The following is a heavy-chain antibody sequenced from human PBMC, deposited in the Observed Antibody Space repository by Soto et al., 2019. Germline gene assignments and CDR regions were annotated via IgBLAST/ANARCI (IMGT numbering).Heavy chain of an antibody. CDR3: ARISSSLLCYYGMDV. D-gene: IGHD6-6*01. V-gene: IGHV2-26*01. J-gene: IGHJ6*02. CDR2: IFSNDEK. Sequence: QVTLKESGPVLVKPTETLTLTCTVSGFSLSNARMGVSWIRQPPGKALEWLAHIFSNDEKSYSTSLKSRLTISKDTSKSQVVLTMTNMDPVDTATYYCARISSSLLCYYGMDVWGQGTTVTVSS. CDR1: GFSLSNARMG.